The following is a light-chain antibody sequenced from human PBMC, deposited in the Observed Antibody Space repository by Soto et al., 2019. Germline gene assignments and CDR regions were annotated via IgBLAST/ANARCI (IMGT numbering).Light chain of an antibody. J-gene: IGLJ2*01. CDR1: SSDVGAYNY. V-gene: IGLV2-14*01. Sequence: QSVLTQPASVSGSPGQSITISCTGTSSDVGAYNYVSWYQQHPGKAPKLMIYEVNSRPSVISHRFSGSKSGNTASLTISGLQAEDEADYYCSSYTSANTVLFGGGTKVTVL. CDR2: EVN. CDR3: SSYTSANTVL.